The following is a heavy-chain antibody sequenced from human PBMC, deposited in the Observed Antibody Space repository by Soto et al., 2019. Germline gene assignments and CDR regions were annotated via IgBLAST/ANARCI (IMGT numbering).Heavy chain of an antibody. D-gene: IGHD6-6*01. Sequence: SETLSLTCNVSGESLNSGCYYWSWIRHHPGKGLEWIGYIYDSESAYYNPSLKSRVTISMDTSKNHFAMRLSSVTAADTALYYCARASSSSSAADYWGQGTQVTVSS. V-gene: IGHV4-31*03. J-gene: IGHJ4*02. CDR3: ARASSSSSAADY. CDR1: GESLNSGCYY. CDR2: IYDSESA.